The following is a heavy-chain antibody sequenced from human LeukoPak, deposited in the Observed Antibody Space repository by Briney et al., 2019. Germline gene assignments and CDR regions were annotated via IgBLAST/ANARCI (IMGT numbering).Heavy chain of an antibody. D-gene: IGHD3-10*01. J-gene: IGHJ4*02. CDR3: ARPITIVRGVINPPIGY. V-gene: IGHV1-2*02. CDR1: GYTFTGYY. CDR2: INPNSGGT. Sequence: ASVKVSCKASGYTFTGYYMHWVRQAPGQGLEWMGWINPNSGGTNYAQKFQGRVTITRDTSASTAYMELSSLRSEDTAVYYCARPITIVRGVINPPIGYWGQGTLVTVSS.